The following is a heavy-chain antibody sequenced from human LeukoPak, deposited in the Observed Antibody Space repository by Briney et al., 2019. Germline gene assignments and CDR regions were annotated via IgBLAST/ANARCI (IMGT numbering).Heavy chain of an antibody. CDR3: ARGGDFDWLSDWFDP. V-gene: IGHV1-18*01. D-gene: IGHD3-9*01. Sequence: GASVKVSCKASGYTFTSYGISWVRQAPGQGLEWMGWISAYNGNTNYAQKLQGRVTMTTDTSTSTAYMELRSLRSDDTAVYYCARGGDFDWLSDWFDPWGQGTLVTVSS. CDR1: GYTFTSYG. CDR2: ISAYNGNT. J-gene: IGHJ5*02.